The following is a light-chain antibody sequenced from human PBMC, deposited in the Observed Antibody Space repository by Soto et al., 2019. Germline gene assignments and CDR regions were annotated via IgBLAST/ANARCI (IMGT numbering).Light chain of an antibody. J-gene: IGKJ1*01. CDR1: QTIGSW. CDR3: QQCCGWPRT. Sequence: SPTPMSGSVGDSVTITCRASQTIGSWLAWYQQKPGKAPKLLIYRASTLNSGFPSRFSGSGSETEFTLTISSLQSEDVAAYYCQQCCGWPRTFGQGTKVDNK. CDR2: RAS. V-gene: IGKV1-5*03.